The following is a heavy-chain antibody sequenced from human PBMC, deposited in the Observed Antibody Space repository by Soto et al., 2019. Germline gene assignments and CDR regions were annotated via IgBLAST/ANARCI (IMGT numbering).Heavy chain of an antibody. D-gene: IGHD2-15*01. Sequence: QITLKEPGPTLVKPTQTLTLTCTCSGFSVSASGVGMGWIRQPPGKALEWLALLFWDDDKRYSPSLKRRLTITKDTSRNQVVLTMTNMDPEDTATYYCTHSTRRAGCSGCNCYFFDYWGQGTLVTVSS. CDR3: THSTRRAGCSGCNCYFFDY. CDR2: LFWDDDK. J-gene: IGHJ4*02. CDR1: GFSVSASGVG. V-gene: IGHV2-5*02.